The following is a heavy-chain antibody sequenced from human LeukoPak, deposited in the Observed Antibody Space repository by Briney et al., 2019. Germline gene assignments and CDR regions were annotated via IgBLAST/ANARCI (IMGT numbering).Heavy chain of an antibody. CDR2: INPNSGGT. Sequence: ASVKVSCKASGYTFTGYYMHWVRQAPGQGLEWMGWINPNSGGTNYAQKFQGRVTMTRDTSISTAYMELSRLRSDDTAVYYCARGRGYCSSTSCLYYYYYMDVWGKGTTVTVSS. V-gene: IGHV1-2*02. D-gene: IGHD2-2*01. CDR1: GYTFTGYY. J-gene: IGHJ6*03. CDR3: ARGRGYCSSTSCLYYYYYMDV.